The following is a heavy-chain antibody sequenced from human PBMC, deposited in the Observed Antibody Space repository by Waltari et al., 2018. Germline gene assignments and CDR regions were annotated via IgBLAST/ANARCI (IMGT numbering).Heavy chain of an antibody. CDR2: RKHDRREK. D-gene: IGHD2-15*01. CDR1: AFTCSRWW. V-gene: IGHV3-7*01. J-gene: IGHJ4*02. CDR3: ARDPGRCYDVDY. Sequence: VQIVASGGGLVQPGGYLRLSCAASAFTCSRWWRSWVRQATGEGVVWGVKRKHDRREKYYVDSVKSRFTISVDNAKNSLYLQMSSLRAEDTAVYYCARDPGRCYDVDYWGQGTLVTVSS.